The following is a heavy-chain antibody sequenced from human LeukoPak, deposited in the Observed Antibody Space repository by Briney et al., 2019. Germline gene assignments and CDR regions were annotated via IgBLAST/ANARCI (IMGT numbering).Heavy chain of an antibody. CDR1: GLTVNNNY. CDR2: ISSDGSKK. V-gene: IGHV3-30-3*01. Sequence: PGGSLRLSCAASGLTVNNNYMNWVRQAPGKGLEWVAVISSDGSKKFYSDSVKGQFTISRDNSKNTLYLQMNSPRTEDTGVYFCMRDAGGYWGQGTPVTVSS. D-gene: IGHD1-14*01. J-gene: IGHJ4*02. CDR3: MRDAGGY.